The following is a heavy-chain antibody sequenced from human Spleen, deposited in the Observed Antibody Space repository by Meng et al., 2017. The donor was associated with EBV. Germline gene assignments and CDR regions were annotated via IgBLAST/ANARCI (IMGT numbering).Heavy chain of an antibody. D-gene: IGHD3-16*01. V-gene: IGHV4-34*09. Sequence: QVQLQESGPGLVKPSQTLSLSCAVYGESFSGYYWRWIRQPPGKGLEWIGEVNHSGSTNYSPSLKSRVTISVDTSKNQFSLKLTSVTAADTAVYYCATGWGKACYWGQGTLVTASS. CDR3: ATGWGKACY. J-gene: IGHJ4*02. CDR2: VNHSGST. CDR1: GESFSGYY.